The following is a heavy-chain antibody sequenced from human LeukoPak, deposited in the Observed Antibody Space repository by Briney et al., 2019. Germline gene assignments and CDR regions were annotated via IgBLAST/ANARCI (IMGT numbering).Heavy chain of an antibody. D-gene: IGHD6-19*01. CDR3: ARAPRGQQWLVYYYYYMDV. CDR2: IYTSGST. J-gene: IGHJ6*03. Sequence: PSETLSLTCTVSGGSISSGSYYWSWIRQPAGKGLEWIGRIYTSGSTNYNPSPKSRVTISVDTSKNQFSLKLSSVTAADTAVYYCARAPRGQQWLVYYYYYMDVWGKGTTVTVSS. CDR1: GGSISSGSYY. V-gene: IGHV4-61*02.